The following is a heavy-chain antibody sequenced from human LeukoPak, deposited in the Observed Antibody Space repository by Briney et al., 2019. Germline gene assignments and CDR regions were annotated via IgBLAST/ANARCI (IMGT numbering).Heavy chain of an antibody. CDR1: GFTFSTYA. CDR2: ISGSGGTT. V-gene: IGHV3-23*01. D-gene: IGHD6-13*01. Sequence: GGSLRLSCVASGFTFSTYAMSWVRQAPGKGLEWVSTISGSGGTTYYADSVKGRFTISRDTSKNALSLQMNSLRAEDTAVYYCAKGYSSSWHYFDYWGQGTLVTVSS. CDR3: AKGYSSSWHYFDY. J-gene: IGHJ4*02.